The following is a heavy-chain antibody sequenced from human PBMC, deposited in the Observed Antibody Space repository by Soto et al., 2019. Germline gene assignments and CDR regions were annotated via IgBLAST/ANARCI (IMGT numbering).Heavy chain of an antibody. Sequence: PGESLKISCKGSGYSFTSYWISWVRQMPGKGLEWMGRIDPSDSYTNYSPSFQGHVTISADKSISTAYLQWSSLKASDTAMYYCARHKRYGSGPGAFDIWGQGTMVTVSS. CDR1: GYSFTSYW. J-gene: IGHJ3*02. CDR3: ARHKRYGSGPGAFDI. V-gene: IGHV5-10-1*01. CDR2: IDPSDSYT. D-gene: IGHD6-19*01.